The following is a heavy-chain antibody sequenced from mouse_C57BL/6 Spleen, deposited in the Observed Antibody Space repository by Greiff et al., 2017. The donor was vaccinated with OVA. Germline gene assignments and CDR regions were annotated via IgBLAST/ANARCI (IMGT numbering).Heavy chain of an antibody. CDR1: SYTFTSYW. D-gene: IGHD2-12*01. CDR2: IDPSDSYT. V-gene: IGHV1-69*01. J-gene: IGHJ3*01. CDR3: ARGALRRGWFAY. Sequence: QVQLQQPGAELVMPGASVKLSCKASSYTFTSYWMHWVKQRPGQGLEWIGEIDPSDSYTNYNQKFKGKSTLTVDKSSSTAYMQLSSLTSEDSAVYYCARGALRRGWFAYWGQGTLVTVSA.